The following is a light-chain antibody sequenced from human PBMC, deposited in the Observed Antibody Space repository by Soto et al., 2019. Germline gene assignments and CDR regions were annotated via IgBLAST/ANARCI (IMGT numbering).Light chain of an antibody. V-gene: IGKV3-11*01. J-gene: IGKJ5*01. CDR3: QQRNIWPPVT. CDR1: PSVANF. CDR2: GAF. Sequence: ENVLTQSPATLSLSPGERATLSCRASPSVANFVAWYQQKPGQAPRLLIYGAFNRATGIPARFSGSGSGTDFTITISSLEPEDSAVYYCQQRNIWPPVTIGHGTHWRL.